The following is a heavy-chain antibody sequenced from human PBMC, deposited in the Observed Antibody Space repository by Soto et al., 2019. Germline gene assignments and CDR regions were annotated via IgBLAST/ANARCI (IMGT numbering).Heavy chain of an antibody. V-gene: IGHV3-21*01. CDR1: GFTFSSYS. Sequence: EVQLVESGGGLVKPGGSLRLSCAASGFTFSSYSMNWVRQAPGKGLEWVSSISSSSSYIYYADSVKGRFTISRDNAKNSLYLQMNSLRAEDTAVYYCARGIAVARDDYYGMDVWGQGTTVTVSS. J-gene: IGHJ6*02. D-gene: IGHD6-19*01. CDR3: ARGIAVARDDYYGMDV. CDR2: ISSSSSYI.